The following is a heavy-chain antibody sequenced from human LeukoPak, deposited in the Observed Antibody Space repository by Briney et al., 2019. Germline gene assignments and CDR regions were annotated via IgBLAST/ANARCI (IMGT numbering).Heavy chain of an antibody. CDR3: ASVPRVELPLYYLDY. CDR1: GGTFSSYA. J-gene: IGHJ4*02. D-gene: IGHD1-26*01. V-gene: IGHV1-69*05. CDR2: IIPIFGTA. Sequence: EASVKVSCKASGGTFSSYAISWVRQAPGQGLEWMGGIIPIFGTANYAQKFQGRVTITTDESTSTAYMELSSLRSEDTAVYYCASVPRVELPLYYLDYSGQGTLVTVSS.